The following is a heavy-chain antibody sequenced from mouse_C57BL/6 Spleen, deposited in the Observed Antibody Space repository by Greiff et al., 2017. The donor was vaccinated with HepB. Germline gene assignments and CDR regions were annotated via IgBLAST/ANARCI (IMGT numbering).Heavy chain of an antibody. J-gene: IGHJ4*01. CDR1: GYTFTSYW. CDR2: IYPGSGST. CDR3: ARGRTVHYAMDY. Sequence: QVQLKQPGAELVKPGASVKMSCKASGYTFTSYWITWVKQRPGQGLEWIGDIYPGSGSTNYNEKFKSKATLTVDTSSSTAYMQLSSLTSEDSAVYYCARGRTVHYAMDYWGQGTSVTVSS. V-gene: IGHV1-55*01. D-gene: IGHD1-1*01.